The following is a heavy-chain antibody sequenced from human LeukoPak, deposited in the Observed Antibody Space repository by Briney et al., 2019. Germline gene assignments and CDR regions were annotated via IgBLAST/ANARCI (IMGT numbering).Heavy chain of an antibody. Sequence: ASVKVSFKASGYTFSSYGIIWVRQAPGQGLELMGWISAYNGNTNYAQKFQGRVTMTTDTSTSTAYMELRSLRSDDTALYYCARKWELLASDYWGQGTLVTVSS. CDR3: ARKWELLASDY. CDR2: ISAYNGNT. V-gene: IGHV1-18*01. J-gene: IGHJ4*02. D-gene: IGHD1-26*01. CDR1: GYTFSSYG.